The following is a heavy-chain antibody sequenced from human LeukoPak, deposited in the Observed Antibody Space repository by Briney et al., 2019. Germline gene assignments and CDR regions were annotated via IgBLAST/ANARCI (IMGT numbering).Heavy chain of an antibody. CDR2: IYYSGST. D-gene: IGHD3-10*01. CDR3: AREEKRFGELPNGGFDY. V-gene: IGHV4-31*03. CDR1: GGSISSGGYY. J-gene: IGHJ4*02. Sequence: SETLSLTCTVSGGSISSGGYYWSWIRQHPGKGLEWIGYIYYSGSTYYNPSLKSRVTISVDTSKNQFSLKLSSVTAADTAVYYCAREEKRFGELPNGGFDYWGQGTLVTVSS.